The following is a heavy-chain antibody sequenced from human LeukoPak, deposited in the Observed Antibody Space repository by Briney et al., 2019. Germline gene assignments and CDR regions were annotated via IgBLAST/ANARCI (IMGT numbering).Heavy chain of an antibody. D-gene: IGHD5-12*01. Sequence: PSETLSLTCTVSGGSISSYYWSWIRQPPGKGLEWIGYIYYSGSTNYNPSLKSRVTISVDTSKNQFSLKLSSVTAADTAVYYCARAPWRWLQNGGYFDYWGQGTLVTVSS. CDR3: ARAPWRWLQNGGYFDY. CDR2: IYYSGST. J-gene: IGHJ4*02. V-gene: IGHV4-59*01. CDR1: GGSISSYY.